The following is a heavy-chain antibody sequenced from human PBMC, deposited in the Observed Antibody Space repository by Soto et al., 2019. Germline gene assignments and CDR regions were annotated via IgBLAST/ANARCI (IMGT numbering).Heavy chain of an antibody. V-gene: IGHV3-48*02. CDR1: GFIFSSYS. D-gene: IGHD3-3*01. CDR2: ISSSSSTI. CDR3: ASFFWSGYSSYYYYGMDV. Sequence: EVQLVESGGGLVQPGGSLRLSCAASGFIFSSYSMNWVRQAPGKGLEWVSYISSSSSTIYYADSVKGRFTISRDNAKNALYLQMNSLRDEDTAVYYCASFFWSGYSSYYYYGMDVWGQGTTVTVSS. J-gene: IGHJ6*02.